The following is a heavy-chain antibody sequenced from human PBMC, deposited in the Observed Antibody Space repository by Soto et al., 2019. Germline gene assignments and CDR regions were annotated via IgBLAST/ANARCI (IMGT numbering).Heavy chain of an antibody. V-gene: IGHV4-34*01. D-gene: IGHD2-15*01. Sequence: QLQLQQWGAGLLKPSETLSLTCAVYGGSLSGYYWSWIRQPPGKGLEWIGEINHSGRTNYNPSLKSGVTRSVDTSKNQFSLKLSSVTAADTAVYYCARGRVVVVAAKEDNWFDPWGQGTLVTVSS. J-gene: IGHJ5*02. CDR3: ARGRVVVVAAKEDNWFDP. CDR1: GGSLSGYY. CDR2: INHSGRT.